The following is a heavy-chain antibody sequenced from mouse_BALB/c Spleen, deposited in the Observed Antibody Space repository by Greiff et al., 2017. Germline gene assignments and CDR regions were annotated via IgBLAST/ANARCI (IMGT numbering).Heavy chain of an antibody. CDR3: ARGYYGPYYAMDY. V-gene: IGHV2-9*02. CDR2: IWAGGST. Sequence: QVQLQQSGPGLVAPSQSLSITCTVSGFSLTSYGVHWVRQPPGKGLEWLGVIWAGGSTNYNSALMSRLSISKDNSKSQVFLKMNSLQTDDTAMYYCARGYYGPYYAMDYWGQGTSVTVSS. CDR1: GFSLTSYG. D-gene: IGHD1-1*01. J-gene: IGHJ4*01.